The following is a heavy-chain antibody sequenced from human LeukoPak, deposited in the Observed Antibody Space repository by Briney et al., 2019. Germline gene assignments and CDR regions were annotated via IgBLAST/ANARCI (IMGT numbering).Heavy chain of an antibody. CDR2: ISYDGSNK. V-gene: IGHV3-30*18. CDR3: AKGVTGTTYDY. CDR1: GFTFSSYG. J-gene: IGHJ4*02. Sequence: GRSLRLSCAASGFTFSSYGMHWVRQAPGKGLEWVAVISYDGSNKYYADSVKGRFTISRDNSKNTLYLQMNSLRAEDTAVYYCAKGVTGTTYDYWGQGTLVTVSS. D-gene: IGHD1-20*01.